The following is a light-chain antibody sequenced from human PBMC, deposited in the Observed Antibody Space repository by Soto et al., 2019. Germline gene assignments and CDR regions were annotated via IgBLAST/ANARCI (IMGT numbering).Light chain of an antibody. Sequence: DIQLTQSPSTLSAAVGDSVTITCRASQNIRNLLAWYQQKPGKAPKPLIFDASTLKTGVPSRFGGSGSGAEFNFTISSLQPEDVAAYYCQKYNSAPLTFGGGTKVEIK. CDR2: DAS. CDR3: QKYNSAPLT. J-gene: IGKJ4*01. V-gene: IGKV1-5*01. CDR1: QNIRNL.